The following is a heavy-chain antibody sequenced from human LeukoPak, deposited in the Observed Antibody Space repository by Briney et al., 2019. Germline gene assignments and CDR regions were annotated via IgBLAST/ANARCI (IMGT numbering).Heavy chain of an antibody. CDR1: GFTFSSYE. J-gene: IGHJ4*02. CDR3: ARVGGATAVTMYFEY. V-gene: IGHV3-48*03. CDR2: ISSSGSTI. Sequence: GGSLRLSCAASGFTFSSYEMNWVRQAPGKGLEWVSYISSSGSTIYYADSVKDRFTISRDNAKKSLYLQMNSLRDEDTAVYYCARVGGATAVTMYFEYWGQGTLVTVTS. D-gene: IGHD1-26*01.